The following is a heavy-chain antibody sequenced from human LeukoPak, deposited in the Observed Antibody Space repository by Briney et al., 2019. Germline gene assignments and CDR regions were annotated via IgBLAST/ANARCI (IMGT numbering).Heavy chain of an antibody. V-gene: IGHV4-34*01. Sequence: SETLSLTCAVYGGSFSGYYWSWIRQPPGKGLEWIGEINHSGSANYNPSLKSRVTISVDTSKNQFSLKLSSVTAADTAVYYCARGRPPIAVAGYYYYYYMDVWGKGTTVTVSS. D-gene: IGHD6-19*01. J-gene: IGHJ6*03. CDR3: ARGRPPIAVAGYYYYYYMDV. CDR1: GGSFSGYY. CDR2: INHSGSA.